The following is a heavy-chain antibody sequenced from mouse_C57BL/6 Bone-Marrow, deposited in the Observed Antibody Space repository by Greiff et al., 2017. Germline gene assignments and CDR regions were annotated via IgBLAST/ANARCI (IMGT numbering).Heavy chain of an antibody. D-gene: IGHD1-1*01. CDR1: GFTFSDYG. CDR3: ARDYYGSSYVGNWYFDV. CDR2: ISSGSSTI. Sequence: EVQLVESGGGLVKPGGSLKLSCAASGFTFSDYGMHWVRQAPEKGLEWVAYISSGSSTIYYADTVKGRFTISRDNAKNTPFLQMTSLRSEDTAMYYCARDYYGSSYVGNWYFDVWGTGTTVTVSS. V-gene: IGHV5-17*01. J-gene: IGHJ1*03.